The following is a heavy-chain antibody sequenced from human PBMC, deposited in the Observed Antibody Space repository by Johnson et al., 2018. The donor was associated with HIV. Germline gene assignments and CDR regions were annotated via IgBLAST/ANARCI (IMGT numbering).Heavy chain of an antibody. V-gene: IGHV3-9*01. CDR3: ARGRKTVTTVRPSAFDI. Sequence: VQLVESGGGLVQPGRSLRLSCAASGFTFDDYAMHWVRQAPGKGLEWVSGISWNSGSIGYADSVKGRFTISRDNAKNSLYLQMNSLRAEDTALYYCARGRKTVTTVRPSAFDIWGQGTMVTVSS. D-gene: IGHD4-17*01. CDR1: GFTFDDYA. J-gene: IGHJ3*02. CDR2: ISWNSGSI.